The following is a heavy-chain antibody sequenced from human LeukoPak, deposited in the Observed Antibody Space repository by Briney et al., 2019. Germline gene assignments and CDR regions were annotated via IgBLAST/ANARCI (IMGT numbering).Heavy chain of an antibody. CDR2: INAGNGDT. D-gene: IGHD2-2*01. CDR3: ARGSTSDWPFDH. CDR1: GYTFTDYA. J-gene: IGHJ4*02. Sequence: ASVKVSCKASGYTFTDYAIHRVRQAPGQRLEWMGWINAGNGDTKYSQKFQGRVTITRDTSASIVCMELSSLISEDTALYSCARGSTSDWPFDHWGQGTRVTVSS. V-gene: IGHV1-3*01.